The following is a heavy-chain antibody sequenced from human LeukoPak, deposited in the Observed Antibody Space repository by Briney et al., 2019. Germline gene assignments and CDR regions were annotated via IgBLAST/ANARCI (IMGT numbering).Heavy chain of an antibody. CDR2: ISWNSGSI. Sequence: GGSLRLSCAGSGFIFNNYAMHWVRQPPGKGLEWASGISWNSGSIGYADSVKGRFTISRDNAKNSLYLQMNSLRVEDTAFYYCAKDNRRHYTSGPNPDSLHWGQGALVTVSS. CDR1: GFIFNNYA. V-gene: IGHV3-9*01. J-gene: IGHJ4*02. D-gene: IGHD6-19*01. CDR3: AKDNRRHYTSGPNPDSLH.